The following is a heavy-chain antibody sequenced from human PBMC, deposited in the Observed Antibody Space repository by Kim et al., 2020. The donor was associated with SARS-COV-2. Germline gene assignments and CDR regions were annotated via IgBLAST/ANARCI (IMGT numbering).Heavy chain of an antibody. CDR3: ARGSTMMYEF. Sequence: GNKGKSRKLQDKVTISRDTSASTVYMGMSSLRSEDTAVYYCARGSTMMYEFWGQGTLVTVSS. D-gene: IGHD3-22*01. CDR2: GNK. J-gene: IGHJ4*02. V-gene: IGHV1-3*01.